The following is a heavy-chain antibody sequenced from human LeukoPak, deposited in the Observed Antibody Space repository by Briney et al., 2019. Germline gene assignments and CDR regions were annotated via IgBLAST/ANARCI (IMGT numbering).Heavy chain of an antibody. CDR3: AKGDNNILTGYYNSFDS. Sequence: GALRLSCAASGFTVSSNYMSWVRQAPGKGLEWVSVIYSGGDIYYAESVKGRFTISRDNSRNTLYLQMNSLRAEDTALFYCAKGDNNILTGYYNSFDSWGQGTLVTVSS. CDR2: IYSGGDI. CDR1: GFTVSSNY. D-gene: IGHD3-9*01. V-gene: IGHV3-53*01. J-gene: IGHJ4*02.